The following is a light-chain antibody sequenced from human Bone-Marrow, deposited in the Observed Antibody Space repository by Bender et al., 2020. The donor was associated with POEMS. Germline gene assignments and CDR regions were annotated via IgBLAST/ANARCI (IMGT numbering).Light chain of an antibody. Sequence: QSALTQPASVSGSPGQSITISCTGTSSDVGNHNLVSWYQHHPSKAPKLMIYEDNKRPAGVSHRFSGSKSGNTASLTISGLQAEDEADYYCCSYVGSITVLFGGGNKLTVL. CDR1: SSDVGNHNL. V-gene: IGLV2-23*01. CDR2: EDN. J-gene: IGLJ2*01. CDR3: CSYVGSITVL.